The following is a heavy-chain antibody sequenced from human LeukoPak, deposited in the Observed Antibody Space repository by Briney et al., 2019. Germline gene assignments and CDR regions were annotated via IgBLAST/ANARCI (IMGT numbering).Heavy chain of an antibody. CDR1: GGSISSHY. V-gene: IGHV4-59*11. J-gene: IGHJ5*02. Sequence: SETLSLTSTVSGGSISSHYWSWIRQPPGKGLEWIGYIYYSGSTNYNPSLKSRVTISVDTSKNQFSLKLSSVTAADTAVYYCARDQGPGRDNWFDPWGQGTLVTVSS. CDR3: ARDQGPGRDNWFDP. CDR2: IYYSGST.